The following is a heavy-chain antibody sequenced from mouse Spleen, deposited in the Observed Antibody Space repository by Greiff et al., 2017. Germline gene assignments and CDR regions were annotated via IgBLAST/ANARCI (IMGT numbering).Heavy chain of an antibody. Sequence: EVKLVESGGGLVQPGGSLKLSCAASGFTFSDYYMYWVRQTPEKRLEWVAYISNGGGSTYYPDTVKGRFTISRDNAKNTLYLQMSRLKSEDTAMYYCARRGGLNYFDYWGQGTTLTVSS. CDR1: GFTFSDYY. CDR3: ARRGGLNYFDY. CDR2: ISNGGGST. J-gene: IGHJ2*01. D-gene: IGHD3-3*01. V-gene: IGHV5-12*01.